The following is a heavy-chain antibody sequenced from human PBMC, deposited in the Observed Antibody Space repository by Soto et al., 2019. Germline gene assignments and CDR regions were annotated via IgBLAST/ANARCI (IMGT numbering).Heavy chain of an antibody. Sequence: ASVKVSCKGSGYTLTELSMHWVRQAPGKGLEWMGGFDPEDGETIYAQKFQGRVTMTEDTSTDTAYMELSSLRSEDTAVYYCATDWGESSSWYPFDYWGQGTLVTAPQ. CDR2: FDPEDGET. J-gene: IGHJ4*02. CDR1: GYTLTELS. D-gene: IGHD6-13*01. CDR3: ATDWGESSSWYPFDY. V-gene: IGHV1-24*01.